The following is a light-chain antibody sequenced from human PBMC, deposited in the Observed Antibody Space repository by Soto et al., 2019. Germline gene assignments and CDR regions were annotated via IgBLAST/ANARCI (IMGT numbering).Light chain of an antibody. Sequence: EIVLTQSPGTLSLSPGGRATLSCRTSQIISSIYLAWYQQKPGQAPRLLIYGASSRATGIPDRFSGGGSGTDLTLYISRLEPEDSAVYFCQQYDGPPWTFGRGTRLEI. V-gene: IGKV3-20*01. J-gene: IGKJ1*01. CDR3: QQYDGPPWT. CDR2: GAS. CDR1: QIISSIY.